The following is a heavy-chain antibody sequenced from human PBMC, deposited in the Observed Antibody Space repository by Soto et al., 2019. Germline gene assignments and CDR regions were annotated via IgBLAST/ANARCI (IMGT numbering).Heavy chain of an antibody. CDR1: GYSFTSYW. D-gene: IGHD4-17*01. CDR2: IYPGDSDT. V-gene: IGHV5-51*01. CDR3: ARHWDDYGDPSEREDY. Sequence: VESLKISCKGSGYSFTSYWIGWVRQMPGKGLEWMGIIYPGDSDTRYSPSFQGQVTISADKSISTAYLQWSSLKASDTAMYYCARHWDDYGDPSEREDYWGQGTLVTVSS. J-gene: IGHJ4*02.